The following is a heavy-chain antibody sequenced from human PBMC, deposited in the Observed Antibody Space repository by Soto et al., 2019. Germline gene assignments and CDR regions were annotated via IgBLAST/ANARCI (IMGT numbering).Heavy chain of an antibody. V-gene: IGHV3-30-3*01. CDR3: ARKRDSSDYYHTGIVY. CDR1: GFTFSSYA. Sequence: QVQLVESGGGVVQPGRSLRLSCAASGFTFSSYAMHWVRQTPGKGLEWVALISYDGSNTYYADSVKGRFTISRDNSKNTLYLQMNSLKTEDTAVYYCARKRDSSDYYHTGIVYWGQGILVTVSS. D-gene: IGHD3-22*01. CDR2: ISYDGSNT. J-gene: IGHJ4*02.